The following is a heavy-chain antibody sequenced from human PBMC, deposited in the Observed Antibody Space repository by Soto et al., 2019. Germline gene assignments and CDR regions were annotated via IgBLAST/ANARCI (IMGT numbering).Heavy chain of an antibody. D-gene: IGHD1-1*01. CDR1: GFTFRDHY. CDR3: ARDPDTTSKVDY. V-gene: IGHV3-11*01. CDR2: ISASGSPE. J-gene: IGHJ4*02. Sequence: GGSLRLSCAATGFTFRDHYMSWIRQAPGKGLEWVSYISASGSPEYYADSVRGRFTISRDNAKNSLYLQMNGLRAEDTAIYYCARDPDTTSKVDYWGQGTLVTVSS.